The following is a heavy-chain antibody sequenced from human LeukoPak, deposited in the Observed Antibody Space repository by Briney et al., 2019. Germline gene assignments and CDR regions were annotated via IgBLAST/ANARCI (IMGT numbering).Heavy chain of an antibody. D-gene: IGHD5-24*01. V-gene: IGHV4-61*01. CDR3: AREAGWLQFGFDY. CDR2: IYYSGST. J-gene: IGHJ4*02. CDR1: GGSVSSGSYY. Sequence: PSETLSLTCTVSGGSVSSGSYYWSWIRQPPGKGLEWIGYIYYSGSTNYNPSLKSRVTISVDTSKNQFSLKLSSVTAADTAVYYCAREAGWLQFGFDYWGQGTLVTVSS.